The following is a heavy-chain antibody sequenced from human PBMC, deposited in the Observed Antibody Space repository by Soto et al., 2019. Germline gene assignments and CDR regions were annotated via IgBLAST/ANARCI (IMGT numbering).Heavy chain of an antibody. CDR2: IYHSGST. CDR3: ARDDYSNFACYGMDV. CDR1: GDSISSVDHY. J-gene: IGHJ6*02. D-gene: IGHD4-4*01. V-gene: IGHV4-30-4*01. Sequence: QVQLQESGPGLVKPSQTLSLTCTVSGDSISSVDHYWSWIRQPPGKVLEWIGYIYHSGSTYYNTSHRSRITISIDTTKTQFSLRLSSVTVADTAVYYCARDDYSNFACYGMDVWGQGTTVTVSS.